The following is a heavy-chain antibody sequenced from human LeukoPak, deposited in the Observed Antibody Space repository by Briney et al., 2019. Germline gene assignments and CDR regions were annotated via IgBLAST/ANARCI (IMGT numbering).Heavy chain of an antibody. Sequence: ASVKVSCKASGYTFTSYGISWVRQAPGQGLEWMGWISVYNGNTKYVQKFQGRVTMTTDTSTRTAYMELRSLRSDDTAVYYCARDLHRVVVRGVPHYYYYMDVWGKGTTVTISS. J-gene: IGHJ6*03. V-gene: IGHV1-18*01. CDR3: ARDLHRVVVRGVPHYYYYMDV. D-gene: IGHD3-10*01. CDR2: ISVYNGNT. CDR1: GYTFTSYG.